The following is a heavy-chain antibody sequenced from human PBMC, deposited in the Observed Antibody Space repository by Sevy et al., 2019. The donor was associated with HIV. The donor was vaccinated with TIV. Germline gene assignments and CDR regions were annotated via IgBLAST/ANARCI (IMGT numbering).Heavy chain of an antibody. CDR2: ISYDGSNK. CDR1: GFTFSSYG. Sequence: GGSLRLSCAASGFTFSSYGMHWVRQAPGKGLERVAVISYDGSNKYYADSVKGRFTISRDNSKNTLYLQMNSLRAEDTAVYYCAKTQYYYDSSGYSLDYWGQGTLVTVSS. V-gene: IGHV3-30*18. D-gene: IGHD3-22*01. CDR3: AKTQYYYDSSGYSLDY. J-gene: IGHJ4*02.